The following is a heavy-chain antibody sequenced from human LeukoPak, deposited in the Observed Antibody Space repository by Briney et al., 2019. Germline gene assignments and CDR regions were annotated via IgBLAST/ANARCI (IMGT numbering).Heavy chain of an antibody. CDR1: GFTFSDYY. D-gene: IGHD3-22*01. J-gene: IGHJ4*02. CDR3: ARVYYDTSGYYSLDY. Sequence: GGSLRLSCAASGFTFSDYYMSWIRQAPGKGLEWVSYISSSGSTIYYADSVKGRFTISRDNAKNSLYLQMNSLRAEDTAVYYCARVYYDTSGYYSLDYWGQGTLVTVPS. CDR2: ISSSGSTI. V-gene: IGHV3-11*04.